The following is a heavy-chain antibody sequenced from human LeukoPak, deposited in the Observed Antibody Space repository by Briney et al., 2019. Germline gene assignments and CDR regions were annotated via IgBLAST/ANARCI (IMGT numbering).Heavy chain of an antibody. D-gene: IGHD3-10*01. V-gene: IGHV3-66*01. CDR2: IYSGGST. J-gene: IGHJ4*02. CDR1: GFTFSSYE. CDR3: ARGTVTMVDY. Sequence: GRSLRLSCAASGFTFSSYEMNWVRQAPGNGLEWVSVIYSGGSTYYADSVKGRFTISRDNSKTTLFLQMNSLRAGDTAVYYCARGTVTMVDYWGQGTLVTVSS.